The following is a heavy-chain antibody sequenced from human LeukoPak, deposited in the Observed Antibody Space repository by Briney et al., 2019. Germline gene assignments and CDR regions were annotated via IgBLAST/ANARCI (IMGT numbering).Heavy chain of an antibody. Sequence: GGSLRLSCAASGFTFGSYSMNWVRQAPGKGLEWVSSISSSSSYIYYADSVKGRFTISRDNAKNSLYLQMNSLRAEDTAVYYCARDYRREYYYDSSGYYISWGQGTLVTVSS. CDR2: ISSSSSYI. J-gene: IGHJ5*02. CDR1: GFTFGSYS. V-gene: IGHV3-21*01. CDR3: ARDYRREYYYDSSGYYIS. D-gene: IGHD3-22*01.